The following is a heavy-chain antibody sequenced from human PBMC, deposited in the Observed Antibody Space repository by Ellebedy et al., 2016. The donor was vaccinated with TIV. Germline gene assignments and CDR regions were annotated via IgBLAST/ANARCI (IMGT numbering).Heavy chain of an antibody. J-gene: IGHJ6*02. D-gene: IGHD6-13*01. CDR3: ARRSSRNVMDV. CDR2: TYYRSKWYN. CDR1: GDSVSSNSAG. V-gene: IGHV6-1*01. Sequence: MPSETLSLTCAISGDSVSSNSAGWNWIRPSPSRGLEWLGRTYYRSKWYNDYAVSVKSRITINPDTSKNQFSLQLNSVTPEETAVYYCARRSSRNVMDVWGQGTTVTVSS.